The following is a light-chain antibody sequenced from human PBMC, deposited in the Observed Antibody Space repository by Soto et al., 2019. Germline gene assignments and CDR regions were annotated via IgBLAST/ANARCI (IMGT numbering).Light chain of an antibody. CDR2: DAS. J-gene: IGKJ1*01. Sequence: EIVLTQSPATLCLSPGERATLSCRASQSVSRNLAWYQPKPGQAPRLLIYDASNRATGIPARFSGSGSGTDFTLTISRLEPEDFAVYYCQQYGSSPRTFGQGTKVDIK. V-gene: IGKV3-20*01. CDR1: QSVSRN. CDR3: QQYGSSPRT.